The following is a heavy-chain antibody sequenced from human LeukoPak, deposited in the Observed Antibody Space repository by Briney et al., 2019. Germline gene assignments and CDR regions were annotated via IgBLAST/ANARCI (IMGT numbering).Heavy chain of an antibody. J-gene: IGHJ4*02. CDR2: IYYSGGT. Sequence: SETLSLTCTVSGGSISSYYWSWIRQHPGKGLEWIGYIYYSGGTNYNPSLKSRVTISVDTSKNQFSLKLSSVTAADTAVYYCARLPDQDSSGRAYDYWGQGTLVTVSS. CDR1: GGSISSYY. CDR3: ARLPDQDSSGRAYDY. V-gene: IGHV4-59*01. D-gene: IGHD6-19*01.